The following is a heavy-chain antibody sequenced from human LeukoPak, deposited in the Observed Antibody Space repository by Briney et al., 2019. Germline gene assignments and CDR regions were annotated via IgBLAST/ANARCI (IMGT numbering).Heavy chain of an antibody. CDR1: GGSIGSYY. V-gene: IGHV4-4*07. CDR2: IYSSGIT. D-gene: IGHD1-26*01. J-gene: IGHJ4*02. Sequence: SETLSLTCSVSGGSIGSYYWSWIRQPAGKGLEWIGRIYSSGITNCNPSLKSRVTMSVDTSKNQFSLKLNPVTAADTAFYYCARVRSGSYYFDYWGQGTLVTVSS. CDR3: ARVRSGSYYFDY.